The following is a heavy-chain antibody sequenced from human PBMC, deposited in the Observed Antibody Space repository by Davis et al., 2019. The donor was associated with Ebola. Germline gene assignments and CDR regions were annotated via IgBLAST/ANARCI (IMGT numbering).Heavy chain of an antibody. J-gene: IGHJ4*02. V-gene: IGHV3-11*04. CDR1: GFSFSDHY. CDR2: ISGNGGAI. CDR3: ARDFGYCTGGVCYSAY. D-gene: IGHD2-8*02. Sequence: GESLKISCAASGFSFSDHYMSWIRQAPGKGLEWVSYISGNGGAIYYADSVKGRFTISRDNTKNTLYLQMNSLGVEDTALYYCARDFGYCTGGVCYSAYWGQGTLVTVSS.